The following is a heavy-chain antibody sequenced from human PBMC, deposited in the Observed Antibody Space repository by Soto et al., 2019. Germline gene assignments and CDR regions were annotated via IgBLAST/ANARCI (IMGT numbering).Heavy chain of an antibody. CDR1: GFTFNDFA. Sequence: GGSLRLSCVASGFTFNDFAMHWVRQAPGKGLEWVSGIPWNSGTLDYADSVRGRFSISRDNAKNSLYLQMNSLRVEDTALYYCARHRGYHYYGMDVWGQGTPVTVSS. CDR3: ARHRGYHYYGMDV. J-gene: IGHJ6*02. V-gene: IGHV3-9*01. CDR2: IPWNSGTL.